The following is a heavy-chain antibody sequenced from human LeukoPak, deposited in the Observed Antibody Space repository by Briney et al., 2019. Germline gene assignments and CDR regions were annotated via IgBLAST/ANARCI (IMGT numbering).Heavy chain of an antibody. D-gene: IGHD3-16*01. V-gene: IGHV1-2*02. Sequence: ASVKVSCKASGYSFSDYHINWVRQASGQGPEWMGWINPNNGDTDYAKAFQGRVTMTRDTSISTAYMELNRLGSDDTAMYYCARGEYSNGYPYRLDFWGQGTLLTVSS. J-gene: IGHJ4*02. CDR1: GYSFSDYH. CDR2: INPNNGDT. CDR3: ARGEYSNGYPYRLDF.